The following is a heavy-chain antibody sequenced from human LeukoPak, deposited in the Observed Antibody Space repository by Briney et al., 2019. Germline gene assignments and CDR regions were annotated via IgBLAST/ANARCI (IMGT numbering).Heavy chain of an antibody. Sequence: PGGSLRLSCAASGFTFSSYAMSWVRQAPGRGLEWVSVISGSGGTTYYADSVKGRFTISRDNSKHTLYLQMNSLRAEDTAEYYCAKDRGCSSTSCARYFDYWGQGTLVTVSS. CDR2: ISGSGGTT. CDR3: AKDRGCSSTSCARYFDY. V-gene: IGHV3-23*01. D-gene: IGHD2-2*01. CDR1: GFTFSSYA. J-gene: IGHJ4*02.